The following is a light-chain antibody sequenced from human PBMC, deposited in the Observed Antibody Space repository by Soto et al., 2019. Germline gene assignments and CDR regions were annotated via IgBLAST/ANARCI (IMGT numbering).Light chain of an antibody. CDR1: QSISSTY. V-gene: IGKV3-20*01. CDR3: QQYFGSLYT. J-gene: IGKJ2*01. Sequence: PGEGATLSCRTSQSISSTYLAWYQQRPGQAPRLLIYAASNRATGIPDRFSGSGSGTDFTLTISRLEPEDFAVYYCQQYFGSLYTFGQGTKLEIK. CDR2: AAS.